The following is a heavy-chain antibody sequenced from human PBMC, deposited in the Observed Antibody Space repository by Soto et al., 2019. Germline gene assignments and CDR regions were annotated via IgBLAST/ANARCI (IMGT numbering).Heavy chain of an antibody. J-gene: IGHJ6*02. CDR2: ISSSSSYI. Sequence: GSLRLSCAASGFTFSSYSMNWVRQAPGKGLEWVSSISSSSSYIYYADSVKGRFTISRDNAKNSLYLQMNSLRAEDTAVYYCARGGVRDIVVVPAAPYYYYYYGMDVWGQGTTVTVSS. V-gene: IGHV3-21*01. D-gene: IGHD2-2*01. CDR3: ARGGVRDIVVVPAAPYYYYYYGMDV. CDR1: GFTFSSYS.